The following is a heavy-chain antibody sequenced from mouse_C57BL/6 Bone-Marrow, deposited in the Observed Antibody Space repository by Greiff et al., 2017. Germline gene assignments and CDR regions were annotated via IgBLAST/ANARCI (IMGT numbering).Heavy chain of an antibody. J-gene: IGHJ1*03. CDR3: AKEGYYGSLWYFDV. CDR2: IWRGGST. CDR1: GFSLTSYG. D-gene: IGHD1-1*01. V-gene: IGHV2-5*01. Sequence: VQLKQSGPGLVQPSQSLSITCTVSGFSLTSYGVHWVRQSPGKGLEWLGVIWRGGSTDYNAAFMSRLSITKDNSKSQVFFKMNSLQADDTAIYYCAKEGYYGSLWYFDVWGTGTTVTVSS.